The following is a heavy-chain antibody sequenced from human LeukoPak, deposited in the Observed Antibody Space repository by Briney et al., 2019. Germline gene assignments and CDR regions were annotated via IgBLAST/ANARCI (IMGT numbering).Heavy chain of an antibody. CDR3: VRDFRFLDDY. V-gene: IGHV3-7*01. Sequence: GGSLRLSCAASGFTFSSYWMTWVRQAPGKGLEWVANIKQDGTEKYSVDSVKGRFTISRDNAKNSLYLQMNSVRAEGTAVYYCVRDFRFLDDYWGQGTLVSVSS. CDR2: IKQDGTEK. J-gene: IGHJ4*02. D-gene: IGHD3-3*01. CDR1: GFTFSSYW.